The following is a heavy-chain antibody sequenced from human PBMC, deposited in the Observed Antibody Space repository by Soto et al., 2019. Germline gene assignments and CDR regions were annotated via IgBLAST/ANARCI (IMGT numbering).Heavy chain of an antibody. CDR1: GFTFSSYA. CDR3: ARDGVLVPGIAAAATQTGDYYYYYGMDV. J-gene: IGHJ6*02. CDR2: ISGSGGSK. D-gene: IGHD6-13*01. Sequence: PGGSLRLSCAASGFTFSSYAMSWVRQAPGKGLEWVSAISGSGGSKYYADSVKGRFTISRDNSKNTLYLQMNSLRAEDTAVYYCARDGVLVPGIAAAATQTGDYYYYYGMDVWGQGTTVTVSS. V-gene: IGHV3-23*01.